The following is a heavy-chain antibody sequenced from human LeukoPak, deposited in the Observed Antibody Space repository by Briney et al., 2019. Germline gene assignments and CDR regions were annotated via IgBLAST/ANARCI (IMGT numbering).Heavy chain of an antibody. Sequence: ASVNVSCKASGYTFTGHYIYWARQAPGQGPEWMGWVDPDSGGTKYALNFQGRVTMTRDTSISTAYMEVRGLRSDDTAVYFCAKGHYGMDVWGQGTTVTVSS. J-gene: IGHJ6*02. CDR1: GYTFTGHY. V-gene: IGHV1-2*02. CDR2: VDPDSGGT. CDR3: AKGHYGMDV.